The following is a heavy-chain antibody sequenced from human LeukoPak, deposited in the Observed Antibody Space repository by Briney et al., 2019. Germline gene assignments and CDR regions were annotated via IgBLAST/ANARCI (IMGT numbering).Heavy chain of an antibody. CDR3: ARVRLDSGTYSLYY. V-gene: IGHV3-48*01. CDR2: ISGRSSTK. J-gene: IGHJ4*02. D-gene: IGHD3-10*01. Sequence: GGSLRLSCAASGFTFEKYWLTWVRQAPGKGLEWVSYISGRSSTKYYADSVKGRFTISRDNAENSLYLQMNSLRVEDTAVYYCARVRLDSGTYSLYYWGQGTLVTVSS. CDR1: GFTFEKYW.